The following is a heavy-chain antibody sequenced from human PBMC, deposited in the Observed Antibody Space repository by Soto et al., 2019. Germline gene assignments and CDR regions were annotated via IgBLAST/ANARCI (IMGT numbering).Heavy chain of an antibody. V-gene: IGHV1-3*01. CDR2: INARYWWT. CDR3: ARDTNDSSAYYHHDYYGMDD. J-gene: IGHJ6*02. Sequence: SVMVARKSYGYSINHYLVHCVRPPPGPRIAGRGWINARYWWTKYSEKFQGRVTITRDTSASTAHLELSSLRAEDTAVYYCARDTNDSSAYYHHDYYGMDDWGQGTPVTVSS. CDR1: GYSINHYL. D-gene: IGHD3-22*01.